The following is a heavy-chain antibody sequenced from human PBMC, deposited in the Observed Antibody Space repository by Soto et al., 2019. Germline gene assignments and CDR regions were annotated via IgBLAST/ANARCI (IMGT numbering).Heavy chain of an antibody. CDR2: ISAYNGNT. V-gene: IGHV1-18*04. CDR3: ARDDTIFGVDYYGMDV. J-gene: IGHJ6*02. CDR1: GYTFTSYG. Sequence: QVQLVQSGAEVKKPGASVKVSCKASGYTFTSYGISWVRQAPGQGLEWMGWISAYNGNTNYAQKLQGRVTMTTDTSTSTAYMELRRMRSDDTSVYYCARDDTIFGVDYYGMDVWGQGTTVTVSS. D-gene: IGHD3-3*01.